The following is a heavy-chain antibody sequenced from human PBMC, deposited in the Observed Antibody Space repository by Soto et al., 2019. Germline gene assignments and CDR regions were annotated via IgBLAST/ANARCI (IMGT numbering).Heavy chain of an antibody. CDR2: IIPILGIA. CDR3: ARTKYRSSWYDNY. J-gene: IGHJ4*02. V-gene: IGHV1-69*02. D-gene: IGHD6-13*01. CDR1: GGTFSSYT. Sequence: QVQLVQSGAEVKKPGSSVKVSCKASGGTFSSYTISWVRQAPGQGLEWMGRIIPILGIANYAQKFQGRVTITADKSTSPAYMELSSLRSEDTAVYYCARTKYRSSWYDNYWGQGTLVTVSS.